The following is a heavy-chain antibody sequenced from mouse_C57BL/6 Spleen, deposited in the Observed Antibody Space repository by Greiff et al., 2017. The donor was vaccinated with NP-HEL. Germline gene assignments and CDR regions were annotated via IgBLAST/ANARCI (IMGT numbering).Heavy chain of an antibody. Sequence: QVQLKQSGPGLVAPSPSLSITCTVSGFSLTSYGVDWVRQSPGKGLEWLGVIWGVESTNYNSDRKSRLSISKDNSKSQVFLKMNSLQTDDTAMYYCASAYYSNYGFAYWGQETLVTVSA. CDR3: ASAYYSNYGFAY. D-gene: IGHD2-5*01. V-gene: IGHV2-6*01. J-gene: IGHJ3*01. CDR1: GFSLTSYG. CDR2: IWGVEST.